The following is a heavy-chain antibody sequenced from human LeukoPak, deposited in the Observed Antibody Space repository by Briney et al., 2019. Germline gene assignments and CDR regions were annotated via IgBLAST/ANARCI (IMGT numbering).Heavy chain of an antibody. CDR2: INHSGST. CDR3: ARVRVLEVVVPAAMDWFDP. CDR1: GGSFTNYY. D-gene: IGHD2-2*01. Sequence: SETLSLTCAVYGGSFTNYYWSWIRQPPGKGLEWIGEINHSGSTSYNPSLKSRVTISVDTSKNQFSLKLRFVTAEDTAVYYCARVRVLEVVVPAAMDWFDPWGQGTLVTVSS. J-gene: IGHJ5*02. V-gene: IGHV4-34*01.